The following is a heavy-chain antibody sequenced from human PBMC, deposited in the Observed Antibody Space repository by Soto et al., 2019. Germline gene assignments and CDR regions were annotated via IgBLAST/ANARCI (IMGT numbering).Heavy chain of an antibody. J-gene: IGHJ4*01. Sequence: EVQLLESGGGLVQPGGSLRLSCAASGFTFSSYAMSWVRQAPGKGLEWVSGISGSGVSTYYADSVKGRFTISRDNSKRTLYLQMTRLRAEDTAVYYCAKDRERIATRSIGYWGHGTLVPVSS. CDR2: ISGSGVST. V-gene: IGHV3-23*01. CDR3: AKDRERIATRSIGY. D-gene: IGHD6-6*01. CDR1: GFTFSSYA.